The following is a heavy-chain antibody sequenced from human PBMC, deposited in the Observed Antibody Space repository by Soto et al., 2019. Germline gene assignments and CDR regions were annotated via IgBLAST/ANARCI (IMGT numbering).Heavy chain of an antibody. CDR2: IYYSGST. CDR1: GDSISSYY. V-gene: IGHV4-59*01. Sequence: SETLSLTCSVSGDSISSYYWSWIRQPPGKGLEWIGYIYYSGSTNYNPSFKSRDTISVDTPKNQFSLKMTSVTAADTAVYYCARGVATIGPWGQGTLVTVSS. CDR3: ARGVATIGP. D-gene: IGHD5-12*01. J-gene: IGHJ5*02.